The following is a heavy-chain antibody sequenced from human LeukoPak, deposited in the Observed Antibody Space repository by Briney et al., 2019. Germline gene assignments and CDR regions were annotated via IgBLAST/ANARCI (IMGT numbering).Heavy chain of an antibody. D-gene: IGHD3-10*01. CDR1: RFTFSSYA. V-gene: IGHV3-23*01. CDR3: AKEERYYGSGSSNWFDP. Sequence: PGGSLRLSCAASRFTFSSYAMSWVRQAPGKGLEWVSAISGSGGSTYYADSVKGRFTISRDNSKNTLYLQMNSLRAEDTAVYYCAKEERYYGSGSSNWFDPWGQGTLVTVSS. CDR2: ISGSGGST. J-gene: IGHJ5*02.